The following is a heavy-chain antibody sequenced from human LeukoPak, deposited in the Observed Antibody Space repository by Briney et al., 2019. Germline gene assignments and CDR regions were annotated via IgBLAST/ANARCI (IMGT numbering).Heavy chain of an antibody. Sequence: PSETLSLTCTVSGGSISSGSYYWSWIRQPAGKGLEWIGRIYTSGSTNYNPSLKSRVTISVDTSKNQFSLKLSTVTAADTAVYYCARINIAAAAPGGYYYYMDVWGKGTTVTVSS. V-gene: IGHV4-61*02. J-gene: IGHJ6*03. CDR3: ARINIAAAAPGGYYYYMDV. CDR2: IYTSGST. D-gene: IGHD6-13*01. CDR1: GGSISSGSYY.